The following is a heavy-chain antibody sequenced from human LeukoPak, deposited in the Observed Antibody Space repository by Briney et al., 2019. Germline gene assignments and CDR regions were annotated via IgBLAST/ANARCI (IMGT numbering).Heavy chain of an antibody. D-gene: IGHD3-16*01. J-gene: IGHJ5*02. CDR2: IYWDDDK. Sequence: ESGPTLVNPTPTLTLTCTFSGFSLSTSGVGVGWIRQPPGKALEWLATIYWDDDKRYRPSLKSRLTITKDTSKNQVVLTVTNMDTVDTATYYCAHRRLHSGGGYGIGFWFDPWGQGTLVTVSS. V-gene: IGHV2-5*02. CDR3: AHRRLHSGGGYGIGFWFDP. CDR1: GFSLSTSGVG.